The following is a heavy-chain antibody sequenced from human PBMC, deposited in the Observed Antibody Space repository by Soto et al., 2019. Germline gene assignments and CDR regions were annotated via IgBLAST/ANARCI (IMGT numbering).Heavy chain of an antibody. CDR2: IIPVFGKT. V-gene: IGHV1-69*06. CDR1: GGSFSAYA. D-gene: IGHD6-19*01. CDR3: AIGWLSFRDYGMDL. J-gene: IGHJ6*02. Sequence: QVQMVQSGAEVKKPGSSVKVSCKASGGSFSAYAMSWVRQAPGQGLEWMGGIIPVFGKTNYAQKFQGRVTISADKGTRTDSVYMELSSLTSEDTAVYYCAIGWLSFRDYGMDLWGRGTAVSVSS.